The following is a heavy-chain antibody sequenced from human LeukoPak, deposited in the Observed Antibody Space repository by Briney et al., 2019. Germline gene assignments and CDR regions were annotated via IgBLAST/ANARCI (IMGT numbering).Heavy chain of an antibody. V-gene: IGHV4-4*02. D-gene: IGHD3-16*02. CDR2: INHSGST. CDR1: GGSISSSDW. Sequence: SETLSLTCAVSGGSISSSDWWSRVRHPPGKGLEWIGEINHSGSTNYNPSLKSRVTISVDTSKNQFSLKLSSVTAADTAVYYCARYYDYVWGSYRSGAFDIWGQGTMVTVSS. J-gene: IGHJ3*02. CDR3: ARYYDYVWGSYRSGAFDI.